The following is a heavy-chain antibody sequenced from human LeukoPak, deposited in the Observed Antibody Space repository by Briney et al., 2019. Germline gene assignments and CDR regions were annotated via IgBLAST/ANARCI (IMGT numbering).Heavy chain of an antibody. CDR3: ARKAAIDSSGVRRYYYYMDV. V-gene: IGHV1-18*01. D-gene: IGHD2-2*02. CDR1: GYTFTSYG. CDR2: ISAYNGNT. Sequence: ASVKVSCKASGYTFTSYGISWVRQAPGQGLEWMGWISAYNGNTNHAQKLQGRVTMTTDTSTSTAYMELRSLRSDDTAVYYCARKAAIDSSGVRRYYYYMDVWGKGTTVTVSS. J-gene: IGHJ6*03.